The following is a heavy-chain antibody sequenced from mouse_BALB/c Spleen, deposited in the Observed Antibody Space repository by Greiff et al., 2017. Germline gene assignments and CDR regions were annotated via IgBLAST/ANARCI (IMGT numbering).Heavy chain of an antibody. J-gene: IGHJ1*01. D-gene: IGHD1-1*02. CDR1: GYSITSDYA. CDR2: ISYSGST. Sequence: EVQLQESGPGLVKPSQSLSLTCTVTGYSITSDYAWNWIRQFPGNKLEWMGYISYSGSTSYNPSLKSRISITRDTSKNQFFLQLNSVTTEDTATYYCARRGGYWYFDVWGAGTTVTVSS. CDR3: ARRGGYWYFDV. V-gene: IGHV3-2*02.